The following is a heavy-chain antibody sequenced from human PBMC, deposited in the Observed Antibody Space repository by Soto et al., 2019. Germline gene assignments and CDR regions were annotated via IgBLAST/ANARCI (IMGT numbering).Heavy chain of an antibody. J-gene: IGHJ4*02. CDR2: INPNSGNT. CDR3: ATRSYSSSWVLSNDY. V-gene: IGHV1-8*01. CDR1: GYTFTSYD. Sequence: QVQLVQSGAEVKKPGASVKVSCKASGYTFTSYDINWVRQATGQGLEWMGWINPNSGNTGYAQKFQGRVTMTRNTSISTAYMELSSLRSEDTAVYYCATRSYSSSWVLSNDYWGQGTLVTVSS. D-gene: IGHD6-13*01.